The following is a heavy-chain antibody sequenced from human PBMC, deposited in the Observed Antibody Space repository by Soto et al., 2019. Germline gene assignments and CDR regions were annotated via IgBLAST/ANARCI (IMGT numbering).Heavy chain of an antibody. CDR2: IYYSGTT. D-gene: IGHD3-22*01. CDR3: ARRYYYDRSGYYRHYFDY. V-gene: IGHV4-30-4*01. Sequence: PSETLSLTCTFSDGSISSGDYYWSWIRQPPGKGLEWIGYIYYSGTTYYNPSLKSRVTISVDTSKNQFSLKLSSVTAADTAVYYCARRYYYDRSGYYRHYFDYWGQGTLVTVSS. J-gene: IGHJ4*02. CDR1: DGSISSGDYY.